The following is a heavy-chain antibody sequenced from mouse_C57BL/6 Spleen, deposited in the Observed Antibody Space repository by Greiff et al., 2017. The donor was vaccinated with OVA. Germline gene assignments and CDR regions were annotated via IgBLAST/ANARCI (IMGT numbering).Heavy chain of an antibody. V-gene: IGHV5-9-1*02. CDR3: TTYGNYGGYWYFDV. CDR1: GFTFSSYA. CDR2: ISSGRDYI. D-gene: IGHD2-1*01. Sequence: EVQVVESGEGLVKPGGSLKLSCAASGFTFSSYAMSWVRQTPEQRLEWVAYISSGRDYIYYADTVKGRFTISRDHARNTLYLQMSSLKSEDTAMYYCTTYGNYGGYWYFDVWGTGTTVTVSS. J-gene: IGHJ1*03.